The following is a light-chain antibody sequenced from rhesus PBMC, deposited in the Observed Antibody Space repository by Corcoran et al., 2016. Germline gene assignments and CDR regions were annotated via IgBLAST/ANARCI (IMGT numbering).Light chain of an antibody. CDR3: QRSSNVFT. V-gene: IGKV3-24*04. Sequence: ETVVTQSPATLSLSPGERATLSCRASQSVGSYLAWYQQTPGQAPRLLIYGASSRDTGIPDRFSGSGSGTDFTLTLSSLEPEDVGVYYCQRSSNVFTFGPGTKLDIK. CDR2: GAS. J-gene: IGKJ3*01. CDR1: QSVGSY.